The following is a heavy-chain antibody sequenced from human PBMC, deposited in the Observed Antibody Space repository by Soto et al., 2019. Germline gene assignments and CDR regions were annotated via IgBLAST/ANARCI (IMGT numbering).Heavy chain of an antibody. V-gene: IGHV1-69*01. D-gene: IGHD2-8*01. Sequence: QVQLVQSGAEVKMPGSSVRVSCKASGGSFSKYGISWVRQAPGQGLEWMGGIIPMFGIGNYAEKFLGRVTITADESTSATRMELSSLRSDVRAVYSWARSFPEIYMYAMTLCGQGTRVSFSS. CDR1: GGSFSKYG. J-gene: IGHJ6*01. CDR2: IIPMFGIG. CDR3: ARSFPEIYMYAMTL.